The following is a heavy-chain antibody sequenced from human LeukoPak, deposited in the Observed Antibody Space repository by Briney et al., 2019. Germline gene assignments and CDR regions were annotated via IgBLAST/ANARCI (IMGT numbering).Heavy chain of an antibody. V-gene: IGHV5-51*01. CDR3: ALVGSSNRAFDI. Sequence: GESLKISCKGSGYSFTTYWIAWVRQMPGRGLEWMGIIYPGDSDTRYSPSFQGQVTISADKSISTAHLQWSSLKASDTAMYYCALVGSSNRAFDIWGQGTMVTVSS. D-gene: IGHD2-2*01. J-gene: IGHJ3*02. CDR2: IYPGDSDT. CDR1: GYSFTTYW.